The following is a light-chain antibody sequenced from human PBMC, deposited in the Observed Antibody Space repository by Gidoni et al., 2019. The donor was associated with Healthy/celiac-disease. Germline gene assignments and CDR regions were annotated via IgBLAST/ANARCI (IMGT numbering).Light chain of an antibody. J-gene: IGKJ2*01. CDR3: QQRSNWPPYT. V-gene: IGKV3-11*01. Sequence: EIVLTQSPATLSLSPGERATLSCRASQSVSSHLAWYQQKPGQAPRLLIYDASNRATGIPARFSGSESGTDFTLTISSLEPEDFAVYYCQQRSNWPPYTFGQGTKLKIK. CDR1: QSVSSH. CDR2: DAS.